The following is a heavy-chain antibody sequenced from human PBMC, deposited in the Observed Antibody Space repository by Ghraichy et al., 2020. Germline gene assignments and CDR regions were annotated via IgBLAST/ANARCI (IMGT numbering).Heavy chain of an antibody. CDR3: TTDRDSSGWYDWFDP. D-gene: IGHD6-19*01. Sequence: LSLTCAASGFTFSNAWMSWVRQAPGKELEWVGRIKSKTDGGTTDYAAPVKGRFTISRDDSKNTLYLQMNSLKTEDTAVYHCTTDRDSSGWYDWFDPWGQGTLVTVSS. J-gene: IGHJ5*02. CDR1: GFTFSNAW. CDR2: IKSKTDGGTT. V-gene: IGHV3-15*01.